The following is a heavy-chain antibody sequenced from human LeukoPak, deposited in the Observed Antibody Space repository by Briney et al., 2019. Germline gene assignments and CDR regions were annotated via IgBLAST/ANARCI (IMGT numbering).Heavy chain of an antibody. CDR1: GLSFGWYW. J-gene: IGHJ4*02. CDR3: AREPDY. V-gene: IGHV3-74*01. Sequence: GVALRFPCAASGLSFGWYWMHWVGHARGKGLVWVSRINSDGSSTSYADSVKGRFTISRDNAKNTLYLQMNSLRAEDTAVYYCAREPDYWGQGTLVTVSS. CDR2: INSDGSST.